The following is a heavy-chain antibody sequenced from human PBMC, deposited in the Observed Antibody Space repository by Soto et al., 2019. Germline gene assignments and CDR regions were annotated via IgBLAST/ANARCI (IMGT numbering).Heavy chain of an antibody. D-gene: IGHD1-26*01. CDR1: GFTFSSYA. J-gene: IGHJ6*03. CDR3: AKSGELLPITYYYYYMDV. CDR2: ISGSGGST. V-gene: IGHV3-23*01. Sequence: GGSLRLSCAASGFTFSSYAMSWVRQAPGKGLEWVSAISGSGGSTYYADSVKGRFTISRDNSKNTLYLQMNSLRAEDTAVYYCAKSGELLPITYYYYYMDVWGKGTTVTVSS.